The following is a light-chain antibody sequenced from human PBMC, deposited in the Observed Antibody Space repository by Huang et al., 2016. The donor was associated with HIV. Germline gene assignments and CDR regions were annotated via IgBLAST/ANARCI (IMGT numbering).Light chain of an antibody. CDR2: GAS. CDR3: RQSHSLPPA. J-gene: IGKJ3*01. Sequence: DVQMTQSPFSLSASVGDRFSLACRASQTIGTYLNWYQRKPVKVPSLLIYGASNLHSGVPSRFSGRGSGTDFTLTISSLQPEDFATYYCRQSHSLPPAFGPGTIVDFE. V-gene: IGKV1-39*01. CDR1: QTIGTY.